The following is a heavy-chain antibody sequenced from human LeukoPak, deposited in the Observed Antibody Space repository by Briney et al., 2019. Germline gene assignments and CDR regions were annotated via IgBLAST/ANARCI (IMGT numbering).Heavy chain of an antibody. Sequence: ASVKVSCKASGGTFSSYAISWVRQAPGQGLEWMGGIIPIFGTANYAQKLQGRVTMTTDTSTSTAYMELRSLRSDDTAVYYCARGALDYGDYGASSPASELFDYWGQGTLVTVSS. CDR2: IIPIFGTA. D-gene: IGHD4-17*01. CDR1: GGTFSSYA. J-gene: IGHJ4*02. V-gene: IGHV1-69*05. CDR3: ARGALDYGDYGASSPASELFDY.